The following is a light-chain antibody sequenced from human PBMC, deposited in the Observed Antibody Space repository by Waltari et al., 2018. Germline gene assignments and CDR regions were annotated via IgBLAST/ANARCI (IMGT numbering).Light chain of an antibody. V-gene: IGKV3-20*01. CDR2: RAS. CDR3: QQHGTLPAT. J-gene: IGKJ1*01. CDR1: QRVGSSS. Sequence: EIVLTQSPGTASLSPGERVTLSCRASQRVGSSSLAWYQQKPGQAPRLVIYRASRRATAIPDRFSGRGSGTDFSLTISRLEPEDFAVYYCQQHGTLPATFGQGTKVELK.